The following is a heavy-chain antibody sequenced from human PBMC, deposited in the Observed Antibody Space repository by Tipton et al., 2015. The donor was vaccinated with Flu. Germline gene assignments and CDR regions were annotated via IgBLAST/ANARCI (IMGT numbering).Heavy chain of an antibody. CDR2: IYYSGST. Sequence: LVKPSETLSLTCTVSGGSISSYYWSWIRQPPGKGLEWIGYIYYSGSTNYNPSLKSRVTISVDTSKNQFSLKLSSVTAADTAVYYCARYGTYDGSRYFQHWGQSTLVTVSS. V-gene: IGHV4-59*01. CDR3: ARYGTYDGSRYFQH. CDR1: GGSISSYY. J-gene: IGHJ1*01. D-gene: IGHD1-26*01.